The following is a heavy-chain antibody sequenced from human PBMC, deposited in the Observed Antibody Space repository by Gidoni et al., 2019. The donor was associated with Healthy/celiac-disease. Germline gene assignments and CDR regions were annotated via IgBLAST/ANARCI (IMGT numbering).Heavy chain of an antibody. V-gene: IGHV1-69*01. J-gene: IGHJ3*02. Sequence: QVQLVQSGAEVKKPGSSVRVSCKASGGTFSSYALSWVRQAPGQGLEWRGGIIPIFGTANDAQKFQGRVTITADESTSTAYMELSSLRSEDTAVYYCARASRTYYYDSSGYYDAFDIWGQGTMVTVSS. CDR3: ARASRTYYYDSSGYYDAFDI. CDR2: IIPIFGTA. D-gene: IGHD3-22*01. CDR1: GGTFSSYA.